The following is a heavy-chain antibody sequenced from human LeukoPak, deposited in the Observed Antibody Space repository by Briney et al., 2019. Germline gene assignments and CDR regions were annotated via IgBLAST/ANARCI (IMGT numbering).Heavy chain of an antibody. CDR1: GFTFCDYA. Sequence: PGRSLRLSCAASGFTFCDYAMHWVRQAPGEGLEWVSGNSWNSGSIGYADSVKGRFTISRDNAKNSLYLQMNSLRAEDTALYYCAKGGSPFGGVIAIYYFDYWGQGTLVTVSS. V-gene: IGHV3-9*01. CDR2: NSWNSGSI. D-gene: IGHD3-16*02. CDR3: AKGGSPFGGVIAIYYFDY. J-gene: IGHJ4*02.